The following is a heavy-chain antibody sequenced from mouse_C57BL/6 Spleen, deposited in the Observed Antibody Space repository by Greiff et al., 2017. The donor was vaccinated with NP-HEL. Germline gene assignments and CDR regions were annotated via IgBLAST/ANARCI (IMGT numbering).Heavy chain of an antibody. V-gene: IGHV1-69*01. Sequence: QVQLQQPGAEPVMPGASVKLSCKASGYTFTSYWMHWVKQRPGQGLEWIGEIDPSDSYTNYNQKFKGKSTLTVDKSSSTAYMRLSSLTSEDSAVYYCARLGYGSSYYAMDYWGQGTSVTVSS. CDR2: IDPSDSYT. J-gene: IGHJ4*01. CDR1: GYTFTSYW. CDR3: ARLGYGSSYYAMDY. D-gene: IGHD1-1*01.